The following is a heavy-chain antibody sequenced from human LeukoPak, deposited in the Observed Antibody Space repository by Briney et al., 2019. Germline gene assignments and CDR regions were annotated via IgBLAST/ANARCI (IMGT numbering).Heavy chain of an antibody. D-gene: IGHD3-3*01. CDR3: ATNNDFWSGYGGFDI. CDR2: IYYSGST. J-gene: IGHJ3*02. Sequence: SETLSLTCTVSGGSISSYYWSWIRQPPGKGLEWIGYIYYSGSTNYNPSLKSRVTISVDTSKNQFSLKLSSVTAADTAVYYCATNNDFWSGYGGFDIWGQGTMVTVSS. CDR1: GGSISSYY. V-gene: IGHV4-59*01.